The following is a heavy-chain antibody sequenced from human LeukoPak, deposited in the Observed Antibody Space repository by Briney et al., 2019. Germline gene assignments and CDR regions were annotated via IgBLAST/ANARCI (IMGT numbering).Heavy chain of an antibody. CDR1: GGSISSYY. D-gene: IGHD6-13*01. V-gene: IGHV4-59*12. CDR3: ARGGIAAAGTRRWFDP. Sequence: SETLSLTCTVSGGSISSYYWTWIRQPPGKGLEWIGYIYYSGSTNYNPSLKSRVTISVDTSKNQFSLKLSSVTAADTAVYYCARGGIAAAGTRRWFDPWGQGTLVTVSS. CDR2: IYYSGST. J-gene: IGHJ5*02.